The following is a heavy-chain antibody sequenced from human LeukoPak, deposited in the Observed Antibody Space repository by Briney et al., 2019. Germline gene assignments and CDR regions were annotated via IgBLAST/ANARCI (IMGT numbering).Heavy chain of an antibody. CDR2: IYHSGST. V-gene: IGHV4-38-2*01. Sequence: SSETLSLTCAVSGYSISSGYYWGWIRQPPGEGLGWIGSIYHSGSTYYNPSLKSRVTISVDTSKNQFSLKLSSVTAADTAVYYCAGSIECNAFDIWGQGTIVTVSS. J-gene: IGHJ3*02. D-gene: IGHD2-15*01. CDR3: AGSIECNAFDI. CDR1: GYSISSGYY.